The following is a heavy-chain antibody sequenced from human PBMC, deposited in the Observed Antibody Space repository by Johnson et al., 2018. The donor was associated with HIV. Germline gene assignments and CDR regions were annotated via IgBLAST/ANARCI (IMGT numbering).Heavy chain of an antibody. J-gene: IGHJ3*02. V-gene: IGHV3-30-3*01. CDR1: GFTISSYA. Sequence: QVQLVESGGGVVQPGGSLRLSCAASGFTISSYAMHWVRQAPGKGLEWVAIISFDGSNEYYADSVKGRFTISRDNFKNTLFLQMNSLRVEDTAVYYCARAYNYPIWGQGTMLTVSS. CDR2: ISFDGSNE. CDR3: ARAYNYPI. D-gene: IGHD1-1*01.